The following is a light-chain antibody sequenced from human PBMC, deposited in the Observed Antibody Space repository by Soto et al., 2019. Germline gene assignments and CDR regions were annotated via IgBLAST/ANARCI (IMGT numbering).Light chain of an antibody. CDR2: DAS. V-gene: IGKV1-5*01. CDR3: QHYINFSGT. Sequence: DSQRTQYPTTLSASVGDRVTITCRASQSISNWLAWYQQKPGKAPKLLIYDASTLQSGVSSRFSGSGSGTEFTLTISNLQPDDFASYYCQHYINFSGTFGQGTKVDIK. CDR1: QSISNW. J-gene: IGKJ1*01.